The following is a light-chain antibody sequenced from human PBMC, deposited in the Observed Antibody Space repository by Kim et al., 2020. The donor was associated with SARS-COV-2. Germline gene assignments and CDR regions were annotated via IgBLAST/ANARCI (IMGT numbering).Light chain of an antibody. J-gene: IGLJ3*02. CDR1: SGHSSYA. Sequence: LCSSVKLTCTLRSGHSSYAIAWHQQQPEKGPRYLMKLNSDGSHSKGDGIPDRFSGSSSGAERYLTISSLQSEDEADYYCQTWGTGVFGGGTQLTVL. CDR3: QTWGTGV. CDR2: LNSDGSH. V-gene: IGLV4-69*01.